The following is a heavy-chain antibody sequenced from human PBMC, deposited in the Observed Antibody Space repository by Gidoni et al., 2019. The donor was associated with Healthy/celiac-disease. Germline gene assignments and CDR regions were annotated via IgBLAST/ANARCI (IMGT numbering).Heavy chain of an antibody. D-gene: IGHD4-4*01. Sequence: EVQLVESGGGVVRPGGSRRRSCAASGFTLEDDGRSRVRQAPGKGLELVSGINWYGGSTGYADSVKGRFTISRDNAKNSLYLQMNSLRAEDTALYHCAREGGDQSFYSNYGWFDPWGQGTLVTVSS. CDR3: AREGGDQSFYSNYGWFDP. V-gene: IGHV3-20*01. CDR1: GFTLEDDG. J-gene: IGHJ5*02. CDR2: INWYGGST.